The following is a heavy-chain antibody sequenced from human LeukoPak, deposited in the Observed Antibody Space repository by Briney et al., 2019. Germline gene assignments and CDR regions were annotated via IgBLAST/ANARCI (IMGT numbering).Heavy chain of an antibody. CDR3: TTETAVDY. D-gene: IGHD1-1*01. CDR2: IKRETDGGTT. V-gene: IGHV3-15*01. Sequence: GGSLRLSCAASGFTFSSAWMNWVRQAPGKGPEWVGRIKRETDGGTTDYAAPVKGRFTISRDDSKNTLFLQMNSLKTEDTAVYYCTTETAVDYWGQGTLVIVSS. J-gene: IGHJ4*02. CDR1: GFTFSSAW.